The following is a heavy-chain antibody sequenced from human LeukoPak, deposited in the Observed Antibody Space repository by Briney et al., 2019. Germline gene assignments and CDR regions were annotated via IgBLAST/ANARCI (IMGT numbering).Heavy chain of an antibody. CDR2: IYTSGST. D-gene: IGHD2-15*01. CDR1: GVSISSYC. Sequence: SETLSLTCTVSGVSISSYCWSWIRQPAGKGLEWIGLIYTSGSTNYNPSLKSRVTMSMDTSKNQFSLKLSSVTAADTAVYSCARDNRAQDQGLSDYWGQGTLVTVSS. J-gene: IGHJ4*02. CDR3: ARDNRAQDQGLSDY. V-gene: IGHV4-4*07.